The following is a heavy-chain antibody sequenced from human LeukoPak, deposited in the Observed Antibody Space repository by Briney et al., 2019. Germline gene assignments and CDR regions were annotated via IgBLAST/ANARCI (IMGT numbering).Heavy chain of an antibody. Sequence: GGPLRLSCAASGFTFSNAWMSWVRQAPGKGLEWVGRIKSKTDGGTTDYAAPVKGRFTISRDDSKNTVYLQMNSLKTEDTALYYCTTSAERWLQFNYWGQGTLVTVSS. D-gene: IGHD5-24*01. V-gene: IGHV3-15*01. CDR2: IKSKTDGGTT. CDR3: TTSAERWLQFNY. CDR1: GFTFSNAW. J-gene: IGHJ4*02.